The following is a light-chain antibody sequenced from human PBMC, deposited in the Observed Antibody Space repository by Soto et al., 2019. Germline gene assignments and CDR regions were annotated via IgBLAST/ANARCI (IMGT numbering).Light chain of an antibody. Sequence: EIVFTQSPATLSLSPGERATLSCSAIQSVGSFLAWYQQKPGQAPRLLIYDTSIRATGIPARLSGSGSGTDFTLTISSLEPEDFAVYYCQQRNSWPPTFTFGQGTRLEIK. J-gene: IGKJ5*01. V-gene: IGKV3-11*01. CDR3: QQRNSWPPTFT. CDR1: QSVGSF. CDR2: DTS.